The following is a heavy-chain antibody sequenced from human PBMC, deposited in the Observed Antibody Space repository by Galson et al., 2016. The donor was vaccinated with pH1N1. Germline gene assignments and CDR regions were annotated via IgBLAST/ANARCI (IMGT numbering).Heavy chain of an antibody. CDR3: ARRPGIAVPGLLDF. V-gene: IGHV3-23*01. CDR2: ISVSGIST. J-gene: IGHJ4*02. Sequence: SLRLSCAASGFTFSTYGMSWVRQAPGKGLEWVSFISVSGISTYYVDSVKGRFTISRDNSKNTLYLQMNSLRAEDTAVYYCARRPGIAVPGLLDFWGQGTLVIVSS. D-gene: IGHD6-19*01. CDR1: GFTFSTYG.